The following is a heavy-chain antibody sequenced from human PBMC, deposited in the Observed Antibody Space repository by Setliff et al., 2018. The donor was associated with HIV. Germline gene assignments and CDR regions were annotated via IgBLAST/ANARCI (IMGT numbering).Heavy chain of an antibody. CDR1: GGSITGHY. CDR2: IHYSGSS. J-gene: IGHJ4*02. CDR3: ARSRGTQQEEYYFDS. D-gene: IGHD5-12*01. Sequence: SETLSLTCSVSGGSITGHYWSWIRQPPGKGLEWIGYIHYSGSSNYNPSLKSRVSISLDTSKKQVSLKLNSVTAADTAVYYCARSRGTQQEEYYFDSWGQGTLVTVSS. V-gene: IGHV4-59*11.